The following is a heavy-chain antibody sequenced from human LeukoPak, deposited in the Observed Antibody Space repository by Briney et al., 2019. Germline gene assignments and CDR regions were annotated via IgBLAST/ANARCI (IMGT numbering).Heavy chain of an antibody. Sequence: PSETLSLTCTVSGGSISSSSYYWGWIRQPPGKGLEWIGSIYYSGSTYYNPSLKSRVTISVDTSKNQFSLKLSSVTAADTAVYYCASIAAAGRYYYMDVWGKGTTVTVSS. CDR3: ASIAAAGRYYYMDV. D-gene: IGHD6-13*01. V-gene: IGHV4-39*07. CDR1: GGSISSSSYY. J-gene: IGHJ6*03. CDR2: IYYSGST.